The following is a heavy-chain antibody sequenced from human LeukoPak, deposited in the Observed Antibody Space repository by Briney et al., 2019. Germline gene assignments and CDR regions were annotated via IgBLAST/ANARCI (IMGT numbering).Heavy chain of an antibody. J-gene: IGHJ6*03. Sequence: PGGSLRLSCAASGFTFSSYAMSWVRQAPGKGLEWVSAISGSGGSTYYADSVKGRFTISRDNSKNTLYLQMNSLRAEDTAVYYCAKLSGRQLVYYYYMDVWGKGTTVTVSS. CDR2: ISGSGGST. CDR3: AKLSGRQLVYYYYMDV. CDR1: GFTFSSYA. V-gene: IGHV3-23*01. D-gene: IGHD1-26*01.